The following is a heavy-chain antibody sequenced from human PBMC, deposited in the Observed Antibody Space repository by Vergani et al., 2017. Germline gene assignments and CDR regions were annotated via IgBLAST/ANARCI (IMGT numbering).Heavy chain of an antibody. D-gene: IGHD5-12*01. Sequence: QVQLVQSGAEVKKPGASVKVSCKASGYTFTGYYMHWVRQAPGQGLEWMGWINPNSGGTNYAQQFQGRVTMTRDTSISTAYMELSRQRSDDTAVYYCARIGRRLNGYDSGLDYWGQGTLVTVSS. CDR2: INPNSGGT. V-gene: IGHV1-2*02. J-gene: IGHJ4*02. CDR3: ARIGRRLNGYDSGLDY. CDR1: GYTFTGYY.